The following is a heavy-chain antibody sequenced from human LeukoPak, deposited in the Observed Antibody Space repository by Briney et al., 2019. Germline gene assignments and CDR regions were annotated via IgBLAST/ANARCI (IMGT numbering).Heavy chain of an antibody. D-gene: IGHD6-13*01. CDR1: GGSFSSYY. Sequence: SETLSLTCAVYGGSFSSYYWTWIRQSPGKGLEWIGEINHSGSNNYNPSFKSRVTILVDTSKNQFSLQLSSVTASDTAVYYCTTDTDYSSSWYRPNHYYYGMDVWGQGTTVTVSS. J-gene: IGHJ6*02. CDR3: TTDTDYSSSWYRPNHYYYGMDV. V-gene: IGHV4-34*01. CDR2: INHSGSN.